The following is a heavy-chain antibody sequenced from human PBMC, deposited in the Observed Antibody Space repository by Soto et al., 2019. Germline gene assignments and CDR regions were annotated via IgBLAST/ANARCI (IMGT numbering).Heavy chain of an antibody. CDR2: IYYSGST. CDR1: GGSISSSSYY. D-gene: IGHD1-26*01. Sequence: QLQLQESGPGLVKPSETLSLTCTVSGGSISSSSYYWGWIRQPPGKGLEWIGSIYYSGSTYYNPSLKRRVTISVDTSKNQFSLKLSSVTAADTAVYYCARLSSGSYLNWFDPWGQGTLVTVSS. J-gene: IGHJ5*02. V-gene: IGHV4-39*01. CDR3: ARLSSGSYLNWFDP.